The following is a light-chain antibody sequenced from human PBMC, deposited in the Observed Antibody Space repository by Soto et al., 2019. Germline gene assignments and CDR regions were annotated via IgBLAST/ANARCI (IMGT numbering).Light chain of an antibody. CDR2: DVT. J-gene: IGLJ1*01. V-gene: IGLV2-14*03. CDR1: SSDVGGFNY. Sequence: QSALTQPASVSGSPGQSITISCTGTSSDVGGFNYVSWYQQHPGKAPKLMIYDVTNRPSGVSYRFSGSKSGNTASLTISGLQAEDEADYYCNSYTSRSPYVFGTGTKLTVL. CDR3: NSYTSRSPYV.